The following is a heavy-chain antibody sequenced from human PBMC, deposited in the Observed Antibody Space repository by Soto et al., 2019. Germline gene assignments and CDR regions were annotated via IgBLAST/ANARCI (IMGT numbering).Heavy chain of an antibody. J-gene: IGHJ4*02. CDR3: ATRYCSGGSCRPFYFYY. V-gene: IGHV3-23*01. CDR2: VTSSGGSS. D-gene: IGHD2-15*01. Sequence: PGGSLRLSCAASGFTFSSYAMSWVRQAPGKGLEWVSTVTSSGGSSYYADSVRGRFTISRDNSRNTLYLQMNSLRAEDTAVYYCATRYCSGGSCRPFYFYYWGQGALVTVSS. CDR1: GFTFSSYA.